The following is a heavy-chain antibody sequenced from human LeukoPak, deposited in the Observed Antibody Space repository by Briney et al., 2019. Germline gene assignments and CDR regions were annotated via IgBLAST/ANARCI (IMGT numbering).Heavy chain of an antibody. CDR2: IYYSGST. CDR1: GGSISSSSYY. V-gene: IGHV4-39*07. D-gene: IGHD3-3*01. Sequence: PSETLSLTCTVSGGSISSSSYYWGWIRQPPGKGLEWIGSIYYSGSTYYNPSLKSRVTISVDTSKNQFSLKLSSVTAADTAVYYCARTDFGVVLAFDIWGQGTMVTVSS. J-gene: IGHJ3*02. CDR3: ARTDFGVVLAFDI.